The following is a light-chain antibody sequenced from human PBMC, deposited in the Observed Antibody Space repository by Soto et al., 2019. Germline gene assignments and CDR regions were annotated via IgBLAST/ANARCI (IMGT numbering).Light chain of an antibody. J-gene: IGKJ1*01. Sequence: DIQMTQSPSTLSGSVGDRVTITCRASQTISSWLAWYQQKPGKAPRLLIYDASSLESGVPSSFSGSGSGTEFTLTISSLQPEDFAIYYCQHYNSYPWTFGQGTKVDIK. CDR2: DAS. V-gene: IGKV1-5*01. CDR1: QTISSW. CDR3: QHYNSYPWT.